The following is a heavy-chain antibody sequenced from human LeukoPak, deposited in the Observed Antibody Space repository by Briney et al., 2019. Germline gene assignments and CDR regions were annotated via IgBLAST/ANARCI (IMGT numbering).Heavy chain of an antibody. D-gene: IGHD6-13*01. CDR1: GGSISSGGYS. Sequence: SQTLSLTCAVSGGSISSGGYSWSWIRQPPGKGLEWIGYMYHSGSTYYNPSLKSRVTISVDTSKNQFSLKLSSVTAADTAVYYCARHRGSSSWEYYFDYWGQGTLVTVSS. CDR2: MYHSGST. CDR3: ARHRGSSSWEYYFDY. J-gene: IGHJ4*02. V-gene: IGHV4-30-2*03.